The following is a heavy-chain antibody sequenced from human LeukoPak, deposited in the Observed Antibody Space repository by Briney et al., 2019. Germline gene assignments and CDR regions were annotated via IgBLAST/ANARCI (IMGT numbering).Heavy chain of an antibody. D-gene: IGHD3-22*01. CDR2: IWYDGSNK. Sequence: GGSLRLSCAASGFTFSSYGMHWVRQAPGKGLEWVAVIWYDGSNKYYADSVKGRFTISRDNSKNTLYLQMNSLRAEDTAVYYCARGAYYYDSSGYPSGFDPWGQGTLVTVSS. CDR3: ARGAYYYDSSGYPSGFDP. V-gene: IGHV3-33*01. CDR1: GFTFSSYG. J-gene: IGHJ5*02.